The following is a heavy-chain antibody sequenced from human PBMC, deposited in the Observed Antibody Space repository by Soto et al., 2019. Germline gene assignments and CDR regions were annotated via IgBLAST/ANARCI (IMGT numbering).Heavy chain of an antibody. J-gene: IGHJ6*03. CDR3: ARGGWVTMVRGAHYMDV. V-gene: IGHV4-59*01. CDR2: IYYSGST. Sequence: SETLSLTCTVSGGSISSYYWSWIRQPPGKGLEWIGYIYYSGSTNYNPSLKSRVTISVDTSKNQFSLKLSSVTAADTAVYYCARGGWVTMVRGAHYMDVWGKGTTVTVSS. CDR1: GGSISSYY. D-gene: IGHD3-10*01.